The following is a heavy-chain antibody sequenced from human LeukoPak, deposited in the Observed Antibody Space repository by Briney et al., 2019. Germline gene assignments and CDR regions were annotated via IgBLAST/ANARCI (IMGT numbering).Heavy chain of an antibody. CDR3: AKDWGSSGYYYPPYFDY. V-gene: IGHV3-23*01. D-gene: IGHD3-22*01. Sequence: GGSLRLSCAASGFTLSSYAMSWVRQAPGKGLEWVSAISGSGGSTYYADSVKGRFTISRDNSKNTLYLQMNSLRAEGTAVYYCAKDWGSSGYYYPPYFDYWGQGTLVTVSS. J-gene: IGHJ4*02. CDR2: ISGSGGST. CDR1: GFTLSSYA.